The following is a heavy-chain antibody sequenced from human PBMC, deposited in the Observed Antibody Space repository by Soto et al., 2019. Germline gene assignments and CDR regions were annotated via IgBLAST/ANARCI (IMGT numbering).Heavy chain of an antibody. D-gene: IGHD1-7*01. CDR2: IWYDGSNK. Sequence: QVQLVESGGGVVQPGRSLRLSCAASGFTFSSYGIHWVRQAPGKGLEWVAVIWYDGSNKYYADSVKGRFTISRDNSKKMLHLQMNSLRAEDTVVYYCARGNGLYTGTTGPRGYFDYWGQGTLVTVSS. V-gene: IGHV3-33*01. CDR1: GFTFSSYG. CDR3: ARGNGLYTGTTGPRGYFDY. J-gene: IGHJ4*02.